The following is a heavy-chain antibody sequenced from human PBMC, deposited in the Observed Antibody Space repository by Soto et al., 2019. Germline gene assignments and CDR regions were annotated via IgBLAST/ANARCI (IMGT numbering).Heavy chain of an antibody. D-gene: IGHD5-12*01. J-gene: IGHJ3*02. CDR2: INPSGGST. Sequence: ASVKVSCKASGYTFTSYYMHWVRQAPGQGLEWMGIINPSGGSTSYAQKFQGRVTMTRDTSTSTVYMELSSLRSEDTAVYYCARVNRGGYDPNDAFAIWGQGTMVTVSS. V-gene: IGHV1-46*03. CDR3: ARVNRGGYDPNDAFAI. CDR1: GYTFTSYY.